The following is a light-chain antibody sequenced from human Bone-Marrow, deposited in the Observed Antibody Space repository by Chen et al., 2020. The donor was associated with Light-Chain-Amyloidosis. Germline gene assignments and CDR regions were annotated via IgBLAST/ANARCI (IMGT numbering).Light chain of an antibody. V-gene: IGLV2-23*01. CDR3: CSYAGRGKM. CDR1: SSDVGTYNL. Sequence: QSALTQPASVSGSPGQSITISCTGSSSDVGTYNLVSWYQHHPGKAPKLIIYEAKKRPSGVSNRFSSSRSGYTASLTISGLQAEDEADYYCCSYAGRGKMFGGGTKLTVL. CDR2: EAK. J-gene: IGLJ3*02.